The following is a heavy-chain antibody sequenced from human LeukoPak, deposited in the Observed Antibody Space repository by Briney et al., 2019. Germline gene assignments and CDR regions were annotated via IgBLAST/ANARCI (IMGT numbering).Heavy chain of an antibody. CDR3: ARVGGGPDY. CDR2: IYTSGST. D-gene: IGHD2-15*01. V-gene: IGHV4-61*02. CDR1: GGSISSGSYF. Sequence: SQTLSLTCTVSGGSISSGSYFWSWIRQPAGKGLEWIGRIYTSGSTNYNPSLKSRVTISVDTSKSHFSLKLTSVTAADTAVYYCARVGGGPDYWGQGTLVTVSS. J-gene: IGHJ4*02.